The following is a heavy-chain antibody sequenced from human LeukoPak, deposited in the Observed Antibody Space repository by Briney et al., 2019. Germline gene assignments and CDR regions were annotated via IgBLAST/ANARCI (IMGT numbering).Heavy chain of an antibody. V-gene: IGHV1-2*02. D-gene: IGHD3-10*01. J-gene: IGHJ4*02. CDR2: INPNSGGT. Sequence: ASVTVSCKASGYTFTGYYMHWVRQAPGQGLEWMGWINPNSGGTNYAQKFQGRVTMTRDTSISTAYMELSRLRSDDTAVYYCASPDYYGSGSYYYWGQGTLVTVSS. CDR1: GYTFTGYY. CDR3: ASPDYYGSGSYYY.